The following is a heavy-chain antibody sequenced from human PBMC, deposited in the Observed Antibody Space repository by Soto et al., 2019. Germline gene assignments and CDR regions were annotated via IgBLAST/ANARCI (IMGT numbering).Heavy chain of an antibody. Sequence: GGSLRLSCAASGFSFSNYAMSWVRQAAGKGLEWVSGISGSGSGRHYAESVKGRFIISRDNSKNTVYIEMNSLRTEDTAVYYFANMGRGINGNIDSWGQGTLVTVSS. J-gene: IGHJ4*02. CDR2: ISGSGSGR. D-gene: IGHD3-10*01. CDR1: GFSFSNYA. CDR3: ANMGRGINGNIDS. V-gene: IGHV3-23*01.